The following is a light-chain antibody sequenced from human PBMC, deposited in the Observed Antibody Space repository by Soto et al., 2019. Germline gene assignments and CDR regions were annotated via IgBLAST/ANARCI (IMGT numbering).Light chain of an antibody. CDR1: QTVNTNY. Sequence: EIVLTQSPGTLSLSPGERATLSCRASQTVNTNYVPWYQQKPGQAPRLLTFRPSNNATGISDRFSGSGSGTEFILTIREREPEDCGIYRCHHYCGSRETFGQGTKVDI. V-gene: IGKV3-20*01. J-gene: IGKJ1*01. CDR2: RPS. CDR3: HHYCGSRET.